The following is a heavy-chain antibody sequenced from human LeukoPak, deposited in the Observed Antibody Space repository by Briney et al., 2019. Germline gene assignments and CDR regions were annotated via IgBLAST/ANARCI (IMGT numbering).Heavy chain of an antibody. V-gene: IGHV1-18*01. CDR2: ISTYNGNT. D-gene: IGHD3-16*02. CDR1: GYTFTNDA. Sequence: ASVKVSCKASGYTFTNDAISWVRQAPGQGLEWMGWISTYNGNTNFAQKFQGRVTMTTDTSTSTAYMELRSLRSDDTAIYYCVRDYQQQLYLYYFDYWDQGTLVTVSS. CDR3: VRDYQQQLYLYYFDY. J-gene: IGHJ4*02.